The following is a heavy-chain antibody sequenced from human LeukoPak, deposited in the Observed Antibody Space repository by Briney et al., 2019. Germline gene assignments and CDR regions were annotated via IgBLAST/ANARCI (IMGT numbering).Heavy chain of an antibody. CDR2: IYSSGST. V-gene: IGHV4-4*07. CDR1: GGSISSNY. Sequence: SETLSLTCTVSGGSISSNYWSWIRQPAGKGLEWIGRIYSSGSTNYSPSLKSRVSMSVDTSKNQFSLKLSSVTAADTAIYFCATHYAGSPSNYFDYWGQGTLVTVST. CDR3: ATHYAGSPSNYFDY. D-gene: IGHD3-10*01. J-gene: IGHJ4*02.